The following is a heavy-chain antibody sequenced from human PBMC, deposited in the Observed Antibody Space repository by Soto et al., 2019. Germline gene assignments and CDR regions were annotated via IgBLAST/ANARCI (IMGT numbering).Heavy chain of an antibody. CDR3: ARLRIAATYYYYYGMDV. CDR1: GYSFTSYW. J-gene: IGHJ6*02. V-gene: IGHV5-10-1*01. D-gene: IGHD6-25*01. Sequence: PGESLKISCNGSGYSFTSYWISWVRQMPGKGLEWMGRIDPSDSYTNYSPSFQGHVTISADKSISTAYLQWSSLKASDTAMYYCARLRIAATYYYYYGMDVWGQGTTVTVSS. CDR2: IDPSDSYT.